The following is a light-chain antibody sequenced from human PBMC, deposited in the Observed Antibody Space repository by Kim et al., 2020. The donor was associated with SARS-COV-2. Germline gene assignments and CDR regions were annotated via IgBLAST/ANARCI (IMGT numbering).Light chain of an antibody. V-gene: IGKV1-27*01. Sequence: ASVGDRVTITCRASQGISNFLAWYQQKPGKVPKLLIYDASTLLSGVPSRFSGSGSGTDFTLTISSLQAEDVATYYCQKYNSASRTFGQATKVDIK. J-gene: IGKJ1*01. CDR3: QKYNSASRT. CDR2: DAS. CDR1: QGISNF.